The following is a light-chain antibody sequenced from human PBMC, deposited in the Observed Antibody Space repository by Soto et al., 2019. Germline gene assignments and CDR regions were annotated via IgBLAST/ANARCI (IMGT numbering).Light chain of an antibody. V-gene: IGKV1-5*03. CDR2: KAS. Sequence: DIQITQSPSTLSASVRDRVPITCRASQSISSWLAWYQQKPGKAPKLLIYKASSLESGVPSRFSGSGSGTEFTLTISSLQPDDFATYYCQQYNSWTWTFGQGTKVDI. J-gene: IGKJ1*01. CDR3: QQYNSWTWT. CDR1: QSISSW.